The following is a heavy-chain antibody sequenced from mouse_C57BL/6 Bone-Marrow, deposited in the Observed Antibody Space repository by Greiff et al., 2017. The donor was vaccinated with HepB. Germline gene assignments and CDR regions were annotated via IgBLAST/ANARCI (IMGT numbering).Heavy chain of an antibody. CDR3: ARKITTPHWYFDV. D-gene: IGHD2-4*01. J-gene: IGHJ1*03. CDR2: INPNNGGT. Sequence: EVKLQQSGPELVKPGASVKISCKASGYTFTDYYMNWVKQSHGKSLEWIGDINPNNGGTSYNQKFKGKATLTVDKSSSTAYMELRSLTSEDSAVYYCARKITTPHWYFDVWGTGTTVTVSS. CDR1: GYTFTDYY. V-gene: IGHV1-26*01.